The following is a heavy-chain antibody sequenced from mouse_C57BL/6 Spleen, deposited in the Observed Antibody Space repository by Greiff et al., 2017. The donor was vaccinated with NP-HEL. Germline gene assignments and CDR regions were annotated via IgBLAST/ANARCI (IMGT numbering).Heavy chain of an antibody. D-gene: IGHD1-1*01. CDR3: TRRGGFITTVVVHFDY. CDR2: IDPETGGT. CDR1: GYTFTVYE. J-gene: IGHJ2*01. Sequence: VKLVESGAELVRPGASVTLSCKASGYTFTVYEMHWVKQTPVHGLEWIGAIDPETGGTAYNQKFKGKAILTADKSSSTAYMELRSLTSEDSAVYYCTRRGGFITTVVVHFDYWGQGTTLTVSS. V-gene: IGHV1-15*01.